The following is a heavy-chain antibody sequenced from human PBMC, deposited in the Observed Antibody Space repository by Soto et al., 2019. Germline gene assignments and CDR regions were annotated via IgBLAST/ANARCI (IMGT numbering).Heavy chain of an antibody. D-gene: IGHD4-4*01. CDR2: MNPNSGKI. V-gene: IGHV1-8*01. CDR1: GYXXXXXX. Sequence: SVXXSXXXSGYXXXXXXXXXXRXPIGQGPEYMGWMNPNSGKIGYVQKFQGRFTMTSNTSISTAYMELSSLRFEDTAVYYCARNGWGMATVGMWGPGTLVTVSS. CDR3: ARNGWGMATVGM. J-gene: IGHJ4*02.